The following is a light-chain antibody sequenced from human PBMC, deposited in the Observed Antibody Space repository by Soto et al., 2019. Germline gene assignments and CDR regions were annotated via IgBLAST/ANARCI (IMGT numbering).Light chain of an antibody. J-gene: IGKJ1*01. CDR1: QTISNW. Sequence: DIQMTQSPSTLPASVADRVTITCRASQTISNWLAWYQQKPGKVPKLLIYKASSLESGVPSRFSGSGSATEFTLTISSLQPDDFATYYCQQYNLYWTFGQGTKVEIK. CDR2: KAS. V-gene: IGKV1-5*03. CDR3: QQYNLYWT.